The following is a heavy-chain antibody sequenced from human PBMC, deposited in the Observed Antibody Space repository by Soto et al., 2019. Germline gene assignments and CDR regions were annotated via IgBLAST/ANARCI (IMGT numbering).Heavy chain of an antibody. V-gene: IGHV4-31*03. D-gene: IGHD5-18*01. J-gene: IGHJ4*02. Sequence: TLSLTCTVSGGSISSGGYYWSWIRQHPGKGLEWIGYIYYSGSAYYNPSLKSRVTISVDTSKNQFSLKLSSVTAADTAVYYCARSGYSYGPNPLLYWGQGTLVTV. CDR2: IYYSGSA. CDR1: GGSISSGGYY. CDR3: ARSGYSYGPNPLLY.